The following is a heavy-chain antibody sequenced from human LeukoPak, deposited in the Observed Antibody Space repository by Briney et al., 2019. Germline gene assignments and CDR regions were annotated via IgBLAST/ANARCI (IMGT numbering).Heavy chain of an antibody. CDR1: GFTFSSYS. V-gene: IGHV3-21*01. Sequence: GGSLRLSCAASGFTFSSYSMNWVRQAPGKGPEWVSSISSSSSYIYYADSVKGRFTISRDNAKNSLYLQMNSLRAEDTAVYYCARGIRGGGDYWGQGTLVTVSS. D-gene: IGHD2-15*01. J-gene: IGHJ4*02. CDR2: ISSSSSYI. CDR3: ARGIRGGGDY.